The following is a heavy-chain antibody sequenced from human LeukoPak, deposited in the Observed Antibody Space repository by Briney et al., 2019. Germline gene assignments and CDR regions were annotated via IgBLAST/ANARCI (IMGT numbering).Heavy chain of an antibody. V-gene: IGHV3-53*04. CDR1: GFTVSTNY. J-gene: IGHJ3*02. CDR2: IYTGGST. Sequence: GGSLRLSCTASGFTVSTNYMTWVRQAPGKGLEWVSLIYTGGSTHYADSVKGRFTISRHNSKNTLYLQMNSLRAEDTAMYYCARDRNAFDIWGQGTVVTVSS. CDR3: ARDRNAFDI.